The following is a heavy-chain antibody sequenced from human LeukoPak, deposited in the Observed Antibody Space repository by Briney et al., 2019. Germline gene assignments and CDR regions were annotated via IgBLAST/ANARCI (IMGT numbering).Heavy chain of an antibody. Sequence: ASVKVSCKTSGYTFTGSYLHWVRQVPGQGLEWMGWTNPSTGGTKSAQQVEGRVTMTRDTSNTTGYLELRSLRLDDTATYYCARGGAFCSITTCHEFDHWGQGTLVIVSS. V-gene: IGHV1-2*02. D-gene: IGHD2-2*01. CDR3: ARGGAFCSITTCHEFDH. CDR2: TNPSTGGT. CDR1: GYTFTGSY. J-gene: IGHJ4*02.